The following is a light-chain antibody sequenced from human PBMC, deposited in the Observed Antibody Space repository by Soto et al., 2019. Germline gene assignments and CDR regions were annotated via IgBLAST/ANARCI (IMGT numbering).Light chain of an antibody. CDR2: GAS. CDR1: QSVSSSY. V-gene: IGKV3-20*01. J-gene: IGKJ5*01. CDR3: QQYCSSPPLT. Sequence: ELVLTQSPGTLSLSPGERATLSCRARQSVSSSYLAWYQQKPGQAPRLLIYGASSRATGLPDRFSGSGSGADFAITISRLEPEDWAEDDCQQYCSSPPLTVGQGTRLEIK.